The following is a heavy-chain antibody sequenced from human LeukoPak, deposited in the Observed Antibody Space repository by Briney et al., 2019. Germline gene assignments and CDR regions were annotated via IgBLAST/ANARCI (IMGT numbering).Heavy chain of an antibody. CDR2: ISSSGTTI. Sequence: PGGSLRLSCAASGFSFSDSYMSWIRQAPGKGLEWVSYISSSGTTIHYADSVKGRFTISRDNAKNSLYLQMNSLRAEDTAVYYSARQMGTISYNFDYWGQGTLVTVSS. CDR1: GFSFSDSY. V-gene: IGHV3-11*01. J-gene: IGHJ4*02. D-gene: IGHD5-24*01. CDR3: ARQMGTISYNFDY.